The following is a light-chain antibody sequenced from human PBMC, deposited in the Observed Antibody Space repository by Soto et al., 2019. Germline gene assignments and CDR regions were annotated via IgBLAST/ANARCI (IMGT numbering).Light chain of an antibody. CDR2: DVS. Sequence: QSALTQPASVSGSPGQSITISCTGTSSDVGGYNYVSWYQQHPGKAPKLMIYDVSNRPSGVSIRFSGSKSGNTASLTISGLQPEDEADYYCCSYTSSNTRQIVFGTGTKLTVL. J-gene: IGLJ1*01. CDR3: CSYTSSNTRQIV. V-gene: IGLV2-14*03. CDR1: SSDVGGYNY.